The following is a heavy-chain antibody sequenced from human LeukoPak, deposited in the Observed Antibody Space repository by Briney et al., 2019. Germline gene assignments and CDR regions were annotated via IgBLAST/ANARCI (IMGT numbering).Heavy chain of an antibody. V-gene: IGHV4-39*07. CDR3: ARYSGYDCNWFDP. CDR1: GGSISSSSYY. Sequence: SETLSLTCTVSGGSISSSSYYWGWIRQPPGRGLEWIVSIYHSGSTYYNPSLKSRVTISVDTSKNQFSLKLSSVSAADTAVYYCARYSGYDCNWFDPWGQGTLVTVSS. D-gene: IGHD5-12*01. CDR2: IYHSGST. J-gene: IGHJ5*02.